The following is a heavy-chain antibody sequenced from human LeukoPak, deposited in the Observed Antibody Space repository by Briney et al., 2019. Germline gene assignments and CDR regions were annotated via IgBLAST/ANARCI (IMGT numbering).Heavy chain of an antibody. V-gene: IGHV4-59*11. CDR3: ARAGHAYYSAMDV. CDR2: MYYSGST. J-gene: IGHJ6*02. CDR1: GGSISSHY. Sequence: SETLSLTCTVSGGSISSHYWSWIRRPPGKGLEWIGYMYYSGSTRYNPSLKSRVTISVDTSKTQFSLWLTSVTAADPAVYYCARAGHAYYSAMDVWGQGTTVTVSS. D-gene: IGHD1-1*01.